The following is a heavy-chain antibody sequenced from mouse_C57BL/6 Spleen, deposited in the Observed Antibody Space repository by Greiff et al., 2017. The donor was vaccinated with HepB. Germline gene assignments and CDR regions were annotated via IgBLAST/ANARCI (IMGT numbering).Heavy chain of an antibody. J-gene: IGHJ3*01. CDR1: GYTFTSYW. CDR3: AAAQDTWFAY. Sequence: QVQLQQPGAELVMPGASVKLSCKASGYTFTSYWMHWVKQRPGQGLEWIGEIDPSDSYTNYNQKFKGKSTLTVDKSSSTAYMQLSSLTSEDSAVYYCAAAQDTWFAYWGQGTLVTVSA. CDR2: IDPSDSYT. V-gene: IGHV1-69*01. D-gene: IGHD3-2*02.